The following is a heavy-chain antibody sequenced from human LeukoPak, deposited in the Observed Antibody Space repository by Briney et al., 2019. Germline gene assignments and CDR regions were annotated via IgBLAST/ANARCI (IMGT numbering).Heavy chain of an antibody. Sequence: SETLSHTCTVSGGSISSYYWSWIRQPPGKGLEWIGYIYYSGSTNYNPSLKSRVTISVDTSKNQFSLKLSSVTAADTAVYYCARDRYYGSGSQVDYYYYMDVWGKGTTVTVSS. CDR2: IYYSGST. J-gene: IGHJ6*03. CDR1: GGSISSYY. D-gene: IGHD3-10*01. CDR3: ARDRYYGSGSQVDYYYYMDV. V-gene: IGHV4-59*01.